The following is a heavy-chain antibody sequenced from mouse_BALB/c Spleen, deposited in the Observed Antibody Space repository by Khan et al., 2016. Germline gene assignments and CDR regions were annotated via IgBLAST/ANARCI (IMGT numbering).Heavy chain of an antibody. CDR3: ARHYYGSSYYFDY. V-gene: IGHV5-12-2*01. D-gene: IGHD1-1*01. J-gene: IGHJ2*01. CDR2: ISNGGGST. CDR1: GFTFSSYT. Sequence: EVELVESGGGLVQPGGSLKLSCAASGFTFSSYTMSWVRQTPEKRLEWVAYISNGGGSTYYPDTVKGRFTISRDNAKNTLYLQMSSLKSEDTAMYSCARHYYGSSYYFDYWCQGTTLTVSS.